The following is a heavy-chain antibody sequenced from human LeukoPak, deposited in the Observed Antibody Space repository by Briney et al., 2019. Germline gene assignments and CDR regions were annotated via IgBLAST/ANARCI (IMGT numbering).Heavy chain of an antibody. J-gene: IGHJ4*02. CDR3: ARGLRGCSRTSCYTTLGDY. V-gene: IGHV1-8*03. CDR2: MNPNSGNT. CDR1: GYTFTSYD. Sequence: ASVKVSCKASGYTFTSYDINWVRQATGQGLEWMGWMNPNSGNTGYAQKFQGRVTITRNTSISTAYMELSSLRSEDTAVYYCARGLRGCSRTSCYTTLGDYWGQGTLVTVSS. D-gene: IGHD2-2*02.